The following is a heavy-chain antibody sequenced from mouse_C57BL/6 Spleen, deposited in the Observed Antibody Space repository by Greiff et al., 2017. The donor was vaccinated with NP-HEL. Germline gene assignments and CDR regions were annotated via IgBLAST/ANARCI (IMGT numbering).Heavy chain of an antibody. CDR3: TRQVRLFYAMDY. D-gene: IGHD3-2*02. CDR1: GYTFTDYE. J-gene: IGHJ4*01. Sequence: QVQLQQSGAELVRPGASVTLSCKASGYTFTDYEMHWVKQTPVHGLEWIGAIDPETGGTAYNQKFKGKAILTADKSSSTAYMELRSLTSEDSAVYYCTRQVRLFYAMDYWGQGTSVTVSS. CDR2: IDPETGGT. V-gene: IGHV1-15*01.